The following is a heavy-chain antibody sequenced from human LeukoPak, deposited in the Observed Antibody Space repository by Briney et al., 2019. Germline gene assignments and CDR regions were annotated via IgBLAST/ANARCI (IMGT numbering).Heavy chain of an antibody. CDR1: GFTFSNHW. D-gene: IGHD2-21*01. J-gene: IGHJ4*02. CDR2: IDEGGSNA. V-gene: IGHV3-74*03. Sequence: GGSLRLSCAASGFTFSNHWMHWVRQAPGKGLVWVSRIDEGGSNAMYADSVTGRFSISRDNAKNTVNLQMNSLRAEDTGVYYCIRDEALWRLDYWGQGTLVTVSS. CDR3: IRDEALWRLDY.